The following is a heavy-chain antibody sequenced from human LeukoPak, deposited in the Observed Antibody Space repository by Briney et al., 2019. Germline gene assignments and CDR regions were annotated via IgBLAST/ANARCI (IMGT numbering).Heavy chain of an antibody. CDR1: GFILINYG. CDR2: ISAYSNNT. D-gene: IGHD6-19*01. Sequence: ASVSVSCKASGFILINYGINWVRQAPGQGLEWMGWISAYSNNTNYAQNLQGRVTMSTDTSTNTAYMELRSLRSDDTAVYYCARGFPSGKQWLTNWGQGTLVTVSS. V-gene: IGHV1-18*01. CDR3: ARGFPSGKQWLTN. J-gene: IGHJ4*02.